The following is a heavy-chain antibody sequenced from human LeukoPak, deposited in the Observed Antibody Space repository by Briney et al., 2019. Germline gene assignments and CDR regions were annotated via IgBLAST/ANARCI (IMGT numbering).Heavy chain of an antibody. CDR2: ISSTGDRI. CDR3: ARVYDFWSGYYLDC. V-gene: IGHV3-11*04. Sequence: KPGGSLRVSCAATGFTFSDYYMTWIRQAPGKGLECVSYISSTGDRIYYADSVRGRFTISRDNAKNSLSLQMDSLRAEDTAIYYCARVYDFWSGYYLDCWGQGALVTVSS. J-gene: IGHJ4*02. D-gene: IGHD3-3*01. CDR1: GFTFSDYY.